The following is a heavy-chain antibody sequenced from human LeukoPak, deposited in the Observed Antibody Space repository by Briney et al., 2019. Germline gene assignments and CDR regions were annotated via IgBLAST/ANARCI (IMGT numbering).Heavy chain of an antibody. CDR3: AREAVGATNWFDP. Sequence: SETLSLTCAVYGGSFSGYYWSWIRQPPGKGLEWIGSIYYSGSTYYNPSLKSRVTISVDTSKNQFSLKLSSVTAADTAVYYCAREAVGATNWFDPWGQGTLVTVSS. CDR2: IYYSGST. J-gene: IGHJ5*02. V-gene: IGHV4-34*01. D-gene: IGHD1-26*01. CDR1: GGSFSGYY.